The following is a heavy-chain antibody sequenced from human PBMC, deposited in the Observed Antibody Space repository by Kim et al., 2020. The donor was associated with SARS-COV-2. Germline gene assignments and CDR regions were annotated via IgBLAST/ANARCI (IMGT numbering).Heavy chain of an antibody. CDR1: GGSISSYY. D-gene: IGHD5-12*01. CDR2: IYTSGSP. J-gene: IGHJ6*02. V-gene: IGHV4-4*07. Sequence: SETLSLTCTVSGGSISSYYWSWIRQPAGKGLEWIGRIYTSGSPNYNPSLKSRVTMSVDTSKNQFSLKLSSVTAADTAVYYCAREAVDFEGWLVGSYYYYGMDVWGQGTTVTVSS. CDR3: AREAVDFEGWLVGSYYYYGMDV.